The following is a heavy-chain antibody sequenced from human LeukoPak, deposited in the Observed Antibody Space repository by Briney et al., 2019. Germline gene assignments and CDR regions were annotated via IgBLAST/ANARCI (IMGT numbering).Heavy chain of an antibody. CDR1: GGSISSYY. J-gene: IGHJ4*02. CDR2: IYYSGST. V-gene: IGHV4-59*12. CDR3: ARDNGQWWEGVDY. Sequence: PSETLSLTCTVSGGSISSYYWSWIRQPPGKGLEWIGYIYYSGSTTYNPSLRSRVTMSVDTSKNQFSLKLSSVTAADTAVYYCARDNGQWWEGVDYWGQGTLVTVSS. D-gene: IGHD4/OR15-4a*01.